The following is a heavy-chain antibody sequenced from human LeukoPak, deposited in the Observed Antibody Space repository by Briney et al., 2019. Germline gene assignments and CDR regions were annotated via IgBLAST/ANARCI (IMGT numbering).Heavy chain of an antibody. CDR2: IYYTGRT. Sequence: PSETLSLTCTVSGGSISSYYWSWIRQSPGKGLEWIWYIYYTGRTNYNPSLKSRVTMSVDTSKNQFSLKLTWVTAADTALYYCASGGGGDYSYFWGQGALVSVSS. CDR3: ASGGGGDYSYF. D-gene: IGHD4-17*01. CDR1: GGSISSYY. J-gene: IGHJ4*02. V-gene: IGHV4-59*01.